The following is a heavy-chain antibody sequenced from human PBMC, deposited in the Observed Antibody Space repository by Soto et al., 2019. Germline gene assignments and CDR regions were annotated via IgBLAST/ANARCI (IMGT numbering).Heavy chain of an antibody. J-gene: IGHJ3*02. Sequence: PSETLSLTCTVSGGSISSSTYYWGWIRQPPGKGLEWIASIYYSGRTHYNPSLESRVTISVDTSKNQFSLRLSSLTAADTAVYFFARDTYDFWSVHAPDAFDIWGQGTMVTVSS. D-gene: IGHD3-3*01. CDR2: IYYSGRT. CDR1: GGSISSSTYY. CDR3: ARDTYDFWSVHAPDAFDI. V-gene: IGHV4-39*02.